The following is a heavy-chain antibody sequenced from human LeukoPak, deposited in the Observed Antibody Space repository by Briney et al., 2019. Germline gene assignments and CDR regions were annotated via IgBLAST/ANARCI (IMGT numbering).Heavy chain of an antibody. J-gene: IGHJ4*02. CDR2: IYHSGST. D-gene: IGHD6-13*01. CDR3: AQLVFDY. V-gene: IGHV4-38-2*02. CDR1: GYSISSGYY. Sequence: SETLSLTCTVSGYSISSGYYWGWIRQPPGKGLEWIGSIYHSGSTYYNPSLKSRVTISVDTSKNQFSLKLSSVTAADTAVYYCAQLVFDYWGQGTLVTVSS.